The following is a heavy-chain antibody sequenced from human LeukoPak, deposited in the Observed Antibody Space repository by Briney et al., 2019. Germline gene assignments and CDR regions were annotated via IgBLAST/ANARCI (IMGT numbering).Heavy chain of an antibody. CDR1: GFTFSSYS. J-gene: IGHJ4*02. V-gene: IGHV3-21*01. CDR2: ISSSSSYI. CDR3: ARDSWELLAQFDY. D-gene: IGHD1-26*01. Sequence: GGSLRLSCAASGFTFSSYSMNWVRQAPGKGLEWVSSISSSSSYIYYADSVKGRFTISRDNAKNSLYLQMNSLRAEGTAVYYCARDSWELLAQFDYWGQGTLVTVSS.